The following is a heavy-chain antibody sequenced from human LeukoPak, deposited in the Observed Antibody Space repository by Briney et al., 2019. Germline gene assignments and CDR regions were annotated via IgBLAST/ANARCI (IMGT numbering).Heavy chain of an antibody. J-gene: IGHJ3*02. V-gene: IGHV5-51*01. CDR3: ARHGPELLSAFDI. CDR1: GYSFTSYW. D-gene: IGHD1-26*01. Sequence: GESLKISCKGSGYSFTSYWIGWVRQMPGKGLEWMGIIYPGDSDTRYSPSFQGQVTISADKSIGTAYLQWSSLKASDTAMYYCARHGPELLSAFDIWCQGTMVTVSS. CDR2: IYPGDSDT.